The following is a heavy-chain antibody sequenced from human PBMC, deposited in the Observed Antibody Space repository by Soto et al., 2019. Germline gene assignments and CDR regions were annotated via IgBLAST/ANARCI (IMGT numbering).Heavy chain of an antibody. D-gene: IGHD4-17*01. Sequence: QVQLVESGGGVVQPGRSLRLSCAASGFTFSNYGMYWVRQAPSKGLEWVAVISYHGSDKYYADSVKGRFTISRDNSKNTLYLQMDSLRAEDTAVYYCAKDHLTTTVTTVGYWGQGTLVTVSS. CDR2: ISYHGSDK. CDR3: AKDHLTTTVTTVGY. CDR1: GFTFSNYG. J-gene: IGHJ4*02. V-gene: IGHV3-30*18.